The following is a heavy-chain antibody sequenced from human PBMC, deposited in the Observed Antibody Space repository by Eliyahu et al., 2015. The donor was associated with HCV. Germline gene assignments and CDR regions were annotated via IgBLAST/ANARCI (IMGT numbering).Heavy chain of an antibody. Sequence: EVQLVESGGTVVRPGGXLXLACXXXGXTFEXYGLSWVRQVAGKGLEWVSGINWKGGSRTYADSVKGRFTISRDNAKNSLYLQMSSLRAEDTALYHCARNGSPLDGRDAFDIWGRGTLVTVSS. CDR2: INWKGGSR. V-gene: IGHV3-20*01. J-gene: IGHJ3*02. CDR1: GXTFEXYG. CDR3: ARNGSPLDGRDAFDI. D-gene: IGHD2-15*01.